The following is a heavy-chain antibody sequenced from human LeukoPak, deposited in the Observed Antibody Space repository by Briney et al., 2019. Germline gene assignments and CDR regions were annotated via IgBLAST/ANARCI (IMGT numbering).Heavy chain of an antibody. Sequence: PGGSLRLSCAASGFTFSSYTMSWLRQAPGKGLEWVSYISSSSSLRHYGDSVKGRFTVSRDNAKNSLYLQMNSLRDEDTAVYYCAQGGSSGSYSTNWGQGTLVTVSS. CDR1: GFTFSSYT. D-gene: IGHD1-26*01. J-gene: IGHJ4*02. V-gene: IGHV3-48*02. CDR2: ISSSSSLR. CDR3: AQGGSSGSYSTN.